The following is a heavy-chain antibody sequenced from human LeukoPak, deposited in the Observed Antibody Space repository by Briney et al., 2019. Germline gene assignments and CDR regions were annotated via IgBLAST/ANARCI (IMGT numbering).Heavy chain of an antibody. CDR3: ARVSSSWYQDWYFDR. D-gene: IGHD6-13*01. V-gene: IGHV4-4*07. Sequence: SETLSLTCTVSGGSISSYYWSWIRQPAGKGLEWIGRIYTSGSTNYNPSLKSRVTMSVDTSKNQFSLKLTSVTAADTAVYYCARVSSSWYQDWYFDRWGRGTLVTVSS. CDR2: IYTSGST. J-gene: IGHJ2*01. CDR1: GGSISSYY.